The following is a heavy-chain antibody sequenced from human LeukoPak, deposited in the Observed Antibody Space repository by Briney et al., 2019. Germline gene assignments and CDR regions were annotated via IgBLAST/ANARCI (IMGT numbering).Heavy chain of an antibody. CDR1: GGSFSGYY. CDR3: ARHVRSGYNLLDY. CDR2: INHSGST. D-gene: IGHD5-24*01. Sequence: SETLSLTCAVYGGSFSGYYWSWIRQPPGKGLEWIGEINHSGSTNYNPSLKSRVTISVDTSKNQFSLKLSSVTAADTAVYYCARHVRSGYNLLDYWGQGNLVTVSS. J-gene: IGHJ4*02. V-gene: IGHV4-34*01.